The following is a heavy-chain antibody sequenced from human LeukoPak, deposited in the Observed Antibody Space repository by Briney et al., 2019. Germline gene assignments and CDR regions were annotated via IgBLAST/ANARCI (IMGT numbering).Heavy chain of an antibody. V-gene: IGHV4-4*07. J-gene: IGHJ4*02. CDR1: GGSISSYY. Sequence: PSETLSLTCTVSGGSISSYYWSWIRQPAGKGLEWIGRIYTSGSTNYNPSLKSRVTMSVDTSKNQFSLKLSSVTAADTAVYYCARDYFGYYDSSGYSYFDYWGQGTLVTVSS. D-gene: IGHD3-22*01. CDR3: ARDYFGYYDSSGYSYFDY. CDR2: IYTSGST.